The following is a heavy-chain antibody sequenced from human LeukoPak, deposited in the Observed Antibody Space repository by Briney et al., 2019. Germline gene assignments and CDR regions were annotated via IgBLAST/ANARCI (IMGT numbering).Heavy chain of an antibody. CDR2: ISSSSSYI. Sequence: GGSLRLSCAASGFTFSSYSMNWVRQAPGKGLEWVSSISSSSSYIYYADSVKGRFTISKDNAKNSLYPQMNSLRAEDTAVYYCARDWNDVQAYWGRGTLVTVSS. CDR1: GFTFSSYS. CDR3: ARDWNDVQAY. J-gene: IGHJ4*02. D-gene: IGHD1-1*01. V-gene: IGHV3-21*01.